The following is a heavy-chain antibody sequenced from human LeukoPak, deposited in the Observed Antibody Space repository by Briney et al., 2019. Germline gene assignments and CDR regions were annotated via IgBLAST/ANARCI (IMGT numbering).Heavy chain of an antibody. J-gene: IGHJ4*02. CDR1: GGSFSGYY. CDR3: ARAPSGEVESANRGDYFDY. V-gene: IGHV4-34*01. Sequence: PSETLSLTCAVYGGSFSGYYWSWIRQPPGKGLEWIGEINHSGRTNFNPSLKSRVTISVDTSKNQFSLKMTSLTAADTAVYHCARAPSGEVESANRGDYFDYWGQGTLVTVPS. CDR2: INHSGRT. D-gene: IGHD7-27*01.